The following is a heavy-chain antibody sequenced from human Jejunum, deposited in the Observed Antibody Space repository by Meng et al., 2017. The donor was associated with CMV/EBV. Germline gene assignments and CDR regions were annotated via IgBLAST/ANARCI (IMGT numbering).Heavy chain of an antibody. V-gene: IGHV4-34*01. Sequence: CAVYGGSFMNYYWNWLRQPPGKGLEWIGEIDHSGSTTYNPSLQSRVTISVDTSQNHFFLKMTSVTAADTAVYYCATAIPRSVFDYWGQGARVTVSS. CDR2: IDHSGST. J-gene: IGHJ4*02. CDR1: GGSFMNYY. CDR3: ATAIPRSVFDY. D-gene: IGHD2-15*01.